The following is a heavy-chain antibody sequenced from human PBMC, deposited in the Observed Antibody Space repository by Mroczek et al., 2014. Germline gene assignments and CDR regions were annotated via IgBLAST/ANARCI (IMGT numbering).Heavy chain of an antibody. Sequence: QVQLVQSGAEVKKPGSSVKVSCKASGGTFSSYAISWVRQAPGQGLEWMGGIIPIFGTANYAQKFQGRVTITADESTSTAYMELSSLRSEDTAVYYCARTFIVVVPAAVLRPNWFDPWGQGTLVTVSS. D-gene: IGHD2-2*01. CDR2: IIPIFGTA. J-gene: IGHJ5*02. V-gene: IGHV1-69*12. CDR3: ARTFIVVVPAAVLRPNWFDP. CDR1: GGTFSSYA.